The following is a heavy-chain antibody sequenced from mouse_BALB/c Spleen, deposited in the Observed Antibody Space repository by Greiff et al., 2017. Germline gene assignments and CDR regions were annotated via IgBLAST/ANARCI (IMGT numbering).Heavy chain of an antibody. Sequence: EVQLQESGPGLVKPSQSLSLTCSVTGYSITSGYYWNWIRQFPGNKLEWMGYISYDGSNNYNPSLKNRISITRDTSKNQFFLKLNSVTTEDTATYYCANYYGRGYAMDYWGQGTSVTVSS. CDR2: ISYDGSN. D-gene: IGHD1-1*01. CDR3: ANYYGRGYAMDY. CDR1: GYSITSGYY. V-gene: IGHV3-6*02. J-gene: IGHJ4*01.